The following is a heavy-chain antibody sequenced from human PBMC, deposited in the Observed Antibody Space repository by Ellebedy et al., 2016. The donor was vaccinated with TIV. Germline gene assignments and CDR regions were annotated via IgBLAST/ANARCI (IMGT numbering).Heavy chain of an antibody. CDR2: IHYSGST. J-gene: IGHJ3*02. CDR3: ARDKGGSDAFDI. CDR1: GGSVSSDSYY. V-gene: IGHV4-61*01. D-gene: IGHD3-16*01. Sequence: MPSETLSLTCTVSGGSVSSDSYYWSWIRQPPGKGLEWIGYIHYSGSTTYNPPLKSRVTISVDTSKNQFSLKLSSVTAADTAVYYCARDKGGSDAFDIWGQGTMVTVSS.